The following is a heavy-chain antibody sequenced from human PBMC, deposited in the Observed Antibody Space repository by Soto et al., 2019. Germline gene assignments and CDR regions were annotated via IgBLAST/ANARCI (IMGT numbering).Heavy chain of an antibody. Sequence: SETLSLTCTVSGGSISSYYWSWIRQPPGKGLDWIGYVYYSGSTAYNPSLKSRVTISVDTSRNQFSLKLSSVTAADAAIYFCAKIKYSHYYYMDVWGQATTVTVSS. CDR1: GGSISSYY. CDR3: AKIKYSHYYYMDV. V-gene: IGHV4-59*08. CDR2: VYYSGST. D-gene: IGHD6-6*01. J-gene: IGHJ6*03.